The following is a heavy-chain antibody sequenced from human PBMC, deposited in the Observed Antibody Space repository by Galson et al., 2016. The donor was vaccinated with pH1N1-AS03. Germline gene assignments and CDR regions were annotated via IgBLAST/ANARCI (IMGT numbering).Heavy chain of an antibody. CDR3: ARDRYRDTSTDFYESAY. Sequence: SVKVSCKASGGTFATFAVSWVRQARGQGLEWMGEIIPLSGTTNYAQKFQGRLTITADDSTGTASMELSSLTSDDTAVYYCARDRYRDTSTDFYESAYWGQGTLVTVSS. J-gene: IGHJ4*02. V-gene: IGHV1-69*13. CDR2: IIPLSGTT. D-gene: IGHD2/OR15-2a*01. CDR1: GGTFATFA.